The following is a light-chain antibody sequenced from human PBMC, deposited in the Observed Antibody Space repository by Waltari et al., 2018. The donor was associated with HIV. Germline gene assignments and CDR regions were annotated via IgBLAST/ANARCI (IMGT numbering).Light chain of an antibody. CDR3: QSYDNSLTSYV. V-gene: IGLV1-40*03. CDR2: ATT. Sequence: QSVLTQPPSVSGAPGQRVTISCSGNSSNIGAGFDVHWYQHLPGTAPKLLIYATTHRPSGVPDRFSGSKSGASASLAITGLQAEDEADYYCQSYDNSLTSYVFATGTRVTVL. J-gene: IGLJ1*01. CDR1: SSNIGAGFD.